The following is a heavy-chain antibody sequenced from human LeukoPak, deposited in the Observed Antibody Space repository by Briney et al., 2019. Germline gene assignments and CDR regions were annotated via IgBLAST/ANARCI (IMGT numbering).Heavy chain of an antibody. J-gene: IGHJ4*02. CDR1: GGSISSYY. D-gene: IGHD5-18*01. CDR3: ARCFADTALDH. V-gene: IGHV4-59*01. CDR2: IYYSGNT. Sequence: SVTLSLTCTVSGGSISSYYWSWIRQSPGKGLEWIGYIYYSGNTNYNPSLKSRVTISVDTSKNQFSLKLSSVTAADTAVYYCARCFADTALDHWGQGTPVTVPS.